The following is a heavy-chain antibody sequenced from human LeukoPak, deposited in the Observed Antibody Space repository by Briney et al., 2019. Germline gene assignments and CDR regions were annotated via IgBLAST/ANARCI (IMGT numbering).Heavy chain of an antibody. J-gene: IGHJ3*02. CDR3: ARDVDYDFWSGHYGDAFDI. Sequence: ASVKVSCKASGYTFTGYYMHWVRQAPGQGLEWMGWIHPNSGDTNYAQKFQGRVTMTRDTSISTAYMELSRLRSDDTAVYYCARDVDYDFWSGHYGDAFDIWGQGTMVTVSS. V-gene: IGHV1-2*02. CDR1: GYTFTGYY. CDR2: IHPNSGDT. D-gene: IGHD3-3*01.